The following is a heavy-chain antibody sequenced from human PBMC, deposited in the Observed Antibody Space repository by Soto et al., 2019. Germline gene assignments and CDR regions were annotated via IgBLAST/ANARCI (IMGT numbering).Heavy chain of an antibody. D-gene: IGHD2-2*01. CDR3: ARDYFVVVPAAPNPDAFDI. CDR1: GYTFTSYG. Sequence: ASVKVSFKASGYTFTSYGISWLRQAPGQGLEWMGWISAYNGNTNYAQKLQGRVTMTTDTSTSTAYMELRSLRSDDTAVYYCARDYFVVVPAAPNPDAFDIWGQGTMVTVSS. V-gene: IGHV1-18*04. CDR2: ISAYNGNT. J-gene: IGHJ3*02.